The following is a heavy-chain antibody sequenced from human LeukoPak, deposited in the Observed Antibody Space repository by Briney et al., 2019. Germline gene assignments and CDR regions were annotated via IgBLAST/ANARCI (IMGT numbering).Heavy chain of an antibody. V-gene: IGHV3-53*01. CDR1: GFTFSSNY. D-gene: IGHD2-15*01. Sequence: GGSLRLSCAASGFTFSSNYMSWVRQAPGKGLEWVSVIYSGGSTYYADSVKGRFTISRDKSKNTLSLQMNSLRAEDTAVYYCAQQVGYCSSGSCYFTYWGQGTLVTVSS. CDR2: IYSGGST. J-gene: IGHJ1*01. CDR3: AQQVGYCSSGSCYFTY.